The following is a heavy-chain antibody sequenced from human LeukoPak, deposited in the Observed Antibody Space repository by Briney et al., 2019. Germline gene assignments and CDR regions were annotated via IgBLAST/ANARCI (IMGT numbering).Heavy chain of an antibody. J-gene: IGHJ4*02. CDR2: IRYDGSNE. D-gene: IGHD3/OR15-3a*01. Sequence: GGSLRLSCAASVLSFSDYGMHWVRQAPGKGLEWVAFIRYDGSNEYYADSVKGRFTISRDNSKKRLYLQMNSLRAEDTAVYYCAKSIIAGTGIFDYWGQGTLVTVSS. CDR3: AKSIIAGTGIFDY. CDR1: VLSFSDYG. V-gene: IGHV3-30*02.